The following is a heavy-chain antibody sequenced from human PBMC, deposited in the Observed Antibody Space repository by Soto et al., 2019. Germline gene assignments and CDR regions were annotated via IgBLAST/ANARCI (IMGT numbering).Heavy chain of an antibody. CDR2: IKTNTEGGTT. J-gene: IGHJ6*02. D-gene: IGHD2-15*01. CDR1: GLTISNAW. Sequence: EVQLVESGGGFIYPGGSLRLSCAASGLTISNAWMNWDRQAPGKGLEWVGRIKTNTEGGTTDYAAAVKGRFTVSRDDSTNTLCLRMNSLKTEDTAVYYCTTGSVEGVWGQATRVTVSS. CDR3: TTGSVEGV. V-gene: IGHV3-15*07.